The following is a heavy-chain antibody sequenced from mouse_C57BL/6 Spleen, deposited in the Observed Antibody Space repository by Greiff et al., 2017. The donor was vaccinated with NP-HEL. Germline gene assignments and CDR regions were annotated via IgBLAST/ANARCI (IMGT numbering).Heavy chain of an antibody. CDR2: IRSKSSNYAT. D-gene: IGHD1-1*01. CDR1: GFTFNTYA. V-gene: IGHV10-3*01. J-gene: IGHJ4*01. CDR3: VRGIYYYGSSLYYYAMDY. Sequence: EVKVEESGGGLVQPKGSLKLSCAASGFTFNTYAMPWVRQAPGKGLEWVARIRSKSSNYATYYADSVKDRFTISRDDSQSMLYLQMNNLKTEDTAMYYCVRGIYYYGSSLYYYAMDYWGQGTSVTVSS.